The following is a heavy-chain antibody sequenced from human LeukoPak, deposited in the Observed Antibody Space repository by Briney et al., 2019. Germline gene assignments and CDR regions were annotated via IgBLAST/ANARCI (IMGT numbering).Heavy chain of an antibody. CDR2: INHSGST. D-gene: IGHD3-22*01. Sequence: PSETLSLTCAVYGGSFSGYYWSWIRQPPGKGLEWIGEINHSGSTNYNPSFKSRVTISVDTSKNQFSLKLSSVTAADTAVYYCARSRDKWLFSLCFVYWGQGTLVTVSS. J-gene: IGHJ4*02. V-gene: IGHV4-34*01. CDR3: ARSRDKWLFSLCFVY. CDR1: GGSFSGYY.